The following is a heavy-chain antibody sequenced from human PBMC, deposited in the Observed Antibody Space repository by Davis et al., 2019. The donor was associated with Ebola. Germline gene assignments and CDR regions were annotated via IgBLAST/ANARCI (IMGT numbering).Heavy chain of an antibody. CDR1: GYSISSGYY. Sequence: MPSETLSLTCTVPGYSISSGYYWGWIRQPPGKGLEWIGSIYYRGSTYYNPSLKSRVTISVDTSKNQFSLKLSSVTAADTAVYYCAGLPIAANYYYDMDVWGQGTTVTVSS. D-gene: IGHD6-25*01. CDR2: IYYRGST. CDR3: AGLPIAANYYYDMDV. V-gene: IGHV4-38-2*02. J-gene: IGHJ6*02.